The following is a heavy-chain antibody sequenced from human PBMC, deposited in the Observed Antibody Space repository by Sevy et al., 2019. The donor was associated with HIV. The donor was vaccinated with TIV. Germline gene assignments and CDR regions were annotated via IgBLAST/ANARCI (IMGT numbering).Heavy chain of an antibody. CDR3: AKEWTLLSDWYGEFDY. V-gene: IGHV3-23*01. Sequence: GGSLRLSCTASGFTFTNYGMHWVRQAPGKGLEWVSGISNSGANTYYANSVRGRFTVSRDNSKNTVYLQLNSLRAEDTAIYYCAKEWTLLSDWYGEFDYWGQGTLVTVSS. CDR2: ISNSGANT. CDR1: GFTFTNYG. J-gene: IGHJ4*02. D-gene: IGHD6-19*01.